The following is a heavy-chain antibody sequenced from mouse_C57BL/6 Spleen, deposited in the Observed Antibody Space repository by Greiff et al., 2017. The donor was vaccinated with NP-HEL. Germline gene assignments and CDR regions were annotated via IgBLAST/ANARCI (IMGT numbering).Heavy chain of an antibody. J-gene: IGHJ2*01. CDR1: GYSITSGYY. CDR3: ALCGYYFDY. D-gene: IGHD1-1*01. Sequence: EVQLQESGPGLVKPSQSLSLTCSVTGYSITSGYYWNWIRQFPGNKLEWMGYISYDGSNNYNPSLKNRISITRDTSKNQFFLKLNSVTTEDTATXYCALCGYYFDYWGQGTTLTVSS. V-gene: IGHV3-6*01. CDR2: ISYDGSN.